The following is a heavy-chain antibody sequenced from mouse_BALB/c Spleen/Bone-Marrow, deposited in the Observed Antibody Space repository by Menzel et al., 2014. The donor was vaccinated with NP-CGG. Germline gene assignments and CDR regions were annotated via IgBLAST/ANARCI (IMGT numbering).Heavy chain of an antibody. J-gene: IGHJ1*01. CDR2: INPSNGGI. D-gene: IGHD2-2*01. Sequence: QVHVKQSGAELVKPGASVKLSCKASGYTFTSYYMYWVKQRPGQGLEWIGEINPSNGGINFNEKFKSKATLTVDKSSSTAYMQLSSLTSEDSAVYYCTRSGTSWLRRSWYFDVWGAGTTVTVSS. V-gene: IGHV1S81*02. CDR1: GYTFTSYY. CDR3: TRSGTSWLRRSWYFDV.